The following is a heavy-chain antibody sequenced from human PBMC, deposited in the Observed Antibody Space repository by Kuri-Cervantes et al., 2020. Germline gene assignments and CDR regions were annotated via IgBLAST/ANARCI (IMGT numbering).Heavy chain of an antibody. CDR2: IYTGGTI. CDR1: GFTFSSYA. D-gene: IGHD6-19*01. V-gene: IGHV3-23*03. J-gene: IGHJ6*02. CDR3: ARGGYSSGWNYYYYGMDV. Sequence: GGSLRLSCAASGFTFSSYAMSWVRQAPGKGLEWVSVIYTGGTIYYVDSVKGRFTISRDNSKNTLYLQMSSLRSEDTAVYYCARGGYSSGWNYYYYGMDVWGQGTTVTVSS.